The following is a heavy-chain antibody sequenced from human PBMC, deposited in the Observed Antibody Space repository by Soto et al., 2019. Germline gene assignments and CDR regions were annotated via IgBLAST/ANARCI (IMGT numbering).Heavy chain of an antibody. J-gene: IGHJ4*02. D-gene: IGHD3-9*01. V-gene: IGHV3-30*03. CDR1: GFTFSSYG. Sequence: QVQLVESGGGVVQPGRSLRLSCAASGFTFSSYGMHWVRQAPGKGLEWVAVISCDGSNKYYADSVKGRFTISRDNSKNTLYLQMNSLRAEDTAVYYCATDRLGVTYYDILTGYSPPHFDYWGQGTLVTVSS. CDR2: ISCDGSNK. CDR3: ATDRLGVTYYDILTGYSPPHFDY.